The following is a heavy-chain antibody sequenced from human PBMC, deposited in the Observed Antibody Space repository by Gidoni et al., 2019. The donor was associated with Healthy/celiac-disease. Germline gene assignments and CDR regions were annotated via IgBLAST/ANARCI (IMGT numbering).Heavy chain of an antibody. J-gene: IGHJ4*02. Sequence: EVQLLESGGGLVQPGGSLRLSCSASGFTFSSYAMSWVRQAPGKGLEWVSAISGSGGSTYYADSVKGRFTISRDNSKNTLYLQMNSLRAEDTAVYYCAKDPPLYDYVWGSPVVYRSHYWGQGTLVTVSS. CDR1: GFTFSSYA. CDR3: AKDPPLYDYVWGSPVVYRSHY. CDR2: ISGSGGST. V-gene: IGHV3-23*01. D-gene: IGHD3-16*01.